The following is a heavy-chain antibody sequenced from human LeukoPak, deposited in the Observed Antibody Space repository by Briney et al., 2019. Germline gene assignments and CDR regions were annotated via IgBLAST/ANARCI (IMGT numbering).Heavy chain of an antibody. CDR3: ARASITGTTVRDAFDI. CDR1: GGSISSYY. V-gene: IGHV4-59*01. CDR2: IYYSGST. D-gene: IGHD1-20*01. Sequence: PSETLSLTCTVSGGSISSYYWSWIRQPPGKGLEWIGYIYYSGSTNYNPSLKSRVTISVDTSKNQFSLKLSSVTAADTAVYYCARASITGTTVRDAFDIWGQGTMVTVSS. J-gene: IGHJ3*02.